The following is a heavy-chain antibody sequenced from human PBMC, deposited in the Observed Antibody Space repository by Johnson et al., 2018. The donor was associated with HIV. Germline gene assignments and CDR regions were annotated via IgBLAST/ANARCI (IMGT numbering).Heavy chain of an antibody. CDR2: ISYDGSNK. V-gene: IGHV3-30*14. J-gene: IGHJ3*02. CDR3: ARDFRAAAGNDAFDI. Sequence: QVQLVESGGGLVQPGGSLRLSCAASGFTFSSYAMPWVRQAPGTGLEWVAVISYDGSNKYYADSVKGRFTISRDNSKNTVYLQMNSLRAEDTAVYYCARDFRAAAGNDAFDIWGQGTMVTVSS. CDR1: GFTFSSYA. D-gene: IGHD6-13*01.